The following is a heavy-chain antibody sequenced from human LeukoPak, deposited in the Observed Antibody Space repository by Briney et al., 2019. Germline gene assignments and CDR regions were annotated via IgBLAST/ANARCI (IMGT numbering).Heavy chain of an antibody. D-gene: IGHD3-22*01. CDR1: GFTFSDYN. CDR3: ARVFYFDSSGYYSEGNYYYYHMDV. CDR2: ISRSGSTK. V-gene: IGHV3-11*01. J-gene: IGHJ6*03. Sequence: GGSLRLSCAASGFTFSDYNMRWIRQAPGKGPEWVSSISRSGSTKYYADSVKGRFTISRDNAKNSLFLQMNSLRAEDTAVYYCARVFYFDSSGYYSEGNYYYYHMDVWGKGTTVTVSS.